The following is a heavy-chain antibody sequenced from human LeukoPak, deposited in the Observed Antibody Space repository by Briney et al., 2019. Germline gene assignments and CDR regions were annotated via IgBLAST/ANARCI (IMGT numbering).Heavy chain of an antibody. CDR2: IYYSGST. D-gene: IGHD3-22*01. J-gene: IGHJ3*02. V-gene: IGHV4-61*01. CDR3: ARGVHISAYWSSGKNAFDI. CDR1: GGSIYSSTYY. Sequence: SETLSLTCTVSGGSIYSSTYYWSWIRQPPGKGLEWIGYIYYSGSTNYNPSLKSRVTISVDTSKNQFSLKLSAVTAADTAVYYCARGVHISAYWSSGKNAFDIWGQGTMVTVSS.